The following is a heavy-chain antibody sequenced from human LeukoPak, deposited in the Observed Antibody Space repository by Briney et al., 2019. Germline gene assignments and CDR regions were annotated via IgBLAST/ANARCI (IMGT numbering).Heavy chain of an antibody. CDR1: GGSFSGYY. CDR3: ARRRRVGATSFDY. V-gene: IGHV4-34*01. J-gene: IGHJ4*02. D-gene: IGHD1-26*01. Sequence: PSETLSLTCAVYGGSFSGYYWSWIRQPPGKGLEWIGEINHSGSTNYNPSLKSRVTISVDTSKNQFSLKLSSVTAADTAVYYCARRRRVGATSFDYWGQGTLVTVSS. CDR2: INHSGST.